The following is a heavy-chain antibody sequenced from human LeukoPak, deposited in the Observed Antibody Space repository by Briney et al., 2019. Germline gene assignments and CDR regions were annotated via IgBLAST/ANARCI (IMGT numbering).Heavy chain of an antibody. CDR1: GYTFTGYY. J-gene: IGHJ3*02. Sequence: ASVKVSCKASGYTFTGYYMHWVRQAPGQGLEWMGGIILIFGTANYAQKFQGRVTITADESTSTAYMELSSLRSEDTAVYYCARGPTAMVRTRGVMGAFDIWGQGTMVTVSS. D-gene: IGHD3-10*01. V-gene: IGHV1-69*13. CDR2: IILIFGTA. CDR3: ARGPTAMVRTRGVMGAFDI.